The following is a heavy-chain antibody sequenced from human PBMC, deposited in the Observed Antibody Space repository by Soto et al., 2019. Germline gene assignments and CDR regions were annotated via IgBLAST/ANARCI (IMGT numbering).Heavy chain of an antibody. D-gene: IGHD6-25*01. V-gene: IGHV1-8*02. J-gene: IGHJ4*02. CDR2: MNPSNGNT. CDR3: ARRKERSGPHYFDY. Sequence: ASVKVSCKASGYTFTTYDVSWVRQASGQGLEWMGWMNPSNGNTGYAQKFQGRVTMTRNTSISTVYMGLSGLRPDDTAVYYCARRKERSGPHYFDYWGQGTRVTVSS. CDR1: GYTFTTYD.